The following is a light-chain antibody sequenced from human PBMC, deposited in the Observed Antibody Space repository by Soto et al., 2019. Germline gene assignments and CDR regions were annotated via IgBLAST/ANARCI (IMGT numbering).Light chain of an antibody. V-gene: IGKV1-5*01. CDR2: GAS. J-gene: IGKJ2*01. CDR1: QSISNW. CDR3: QQYDSYSYT. Sequence: DIQMTQFPSTLSASVGDRVTITCRTSQSISNWLAWYQQKPGKAPKLLISGASSLESGVPSRFSGSGSGTEFTLTISSLQPDDFATYYCQQYDSYSYTFGQGTKLEIK.